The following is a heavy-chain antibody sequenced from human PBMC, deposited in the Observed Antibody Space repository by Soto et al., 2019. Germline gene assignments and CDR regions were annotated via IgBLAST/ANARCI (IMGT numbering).Heavy chain of an antibody. CDR2: ISGSGGST. J-gene: IGHJ4*02. D-gene: IGHD3-22*01. CDR1: GFTFSSYA. Sequence: PGGSLRLSCAASGFTFSSYAMSWVRQAPGKGLEWVSAISGSGGSTYYADSVKGRFTISRDNSKNTLYLQMNSLRAEDTAVYYCAKAGPYSYDSTGYYSYNFFDYWGQGPLVTVSS. V-gene: IGHV3-23*01. CDR3: AKAGPYSYDSTGYYSYNFFDY.